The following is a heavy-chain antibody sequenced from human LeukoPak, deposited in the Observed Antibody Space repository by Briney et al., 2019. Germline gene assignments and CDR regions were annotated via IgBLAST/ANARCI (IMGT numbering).Heavy chain of an antibody. Sequence: PSETLSLTCSVSGGSFSRSSYYWDWIRQPPGKGLEWIGSISCSGSTYYNPSLKSRVTISIDTSKNQFSLNLNSVTATDTAVYYCARRHSDSSGFYTAWGQGTLVTVSS. V-gene: IGHV4-39*01. D-gene: IGHD3-22*01. CDR2: ISCSGST. CDR1: GGSFSRSSYY. CDR3: ARRHSDSSGFYTA. J-gene: IGHJ5*02.